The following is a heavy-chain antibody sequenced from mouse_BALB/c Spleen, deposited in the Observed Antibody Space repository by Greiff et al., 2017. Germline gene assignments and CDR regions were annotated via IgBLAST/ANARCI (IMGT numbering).Heavy chain of an antibody. CDR3: KWIYMITTGYYAMDY. Sequence: EVQLQQSGAELVRPGASVKLSCTASGFNIKDYYMHWVKQRPEQGLEWIGWIDPENGDTEYAPKFQGKATMTADTSSNTAYLQLSSLTSEDTAVYYCKWIYMITTGYYAMDYWGQGTSVTVSS. CDR2: IDPENGDT. V-gene: IGHV14-4*02. CDR1: GFNIKDYY. D-gene: IGHD2-4*01. J-gene: IGHJ4*01.